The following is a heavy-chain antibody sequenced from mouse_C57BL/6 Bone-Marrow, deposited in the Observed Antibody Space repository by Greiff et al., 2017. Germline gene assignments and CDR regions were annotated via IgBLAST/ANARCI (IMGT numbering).Heavy chain of an antibody. V-gene: IGHV7-1*01. J-gene: IGHJ4*01. CDR1: GFTFSDFY. CDR3: ARDAGGYYAMDY. CDR2: SRNKANDYTT. D-gene: IGHD1-1*02. Sequence: EVKLMESGGGLVQSGRSLRLSCATSGFTFSDFYMEWVRQAPGKGLEWIAASRNKANDYTTEYSESVKGRFIVSRDTSQSILYLQMNALRAEDPAIYYCARDAGGYYAMDYWGQGTSVTVSS.